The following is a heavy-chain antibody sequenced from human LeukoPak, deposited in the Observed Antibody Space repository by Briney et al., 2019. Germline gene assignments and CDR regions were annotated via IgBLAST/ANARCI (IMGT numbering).Heavy chain of an antibody. V-gene: IGHV1-2*02. J-gene: IGHJ4*02. D-gene: IGHD2-15*01. Sequence: ASVKVSCKASGYTFTGSYMHWVRQAPGQGPEWMGWINPNSGGTNYAQKFQGRVTMTRDTSISTAYMELSRLRSDDTAVYYCAREYCGGGSCYFDYWGQGTLVTVSP. CDR1: GYTFTGSY. CDR2: INPNSGGT. CDR3: AREYCGGGSCYFDY.